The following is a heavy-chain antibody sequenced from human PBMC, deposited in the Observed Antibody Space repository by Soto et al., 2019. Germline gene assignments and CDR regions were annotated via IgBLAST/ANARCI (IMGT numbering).Heavy chain of an antibody. CDR3: ASKEACGGNGSAVDS. V-gene: IGHV1-69*06. CDR1: GGIFSSNT. Sequence: QVYLVQSGAEVKKPGSSVKLSCTASGGIFSSNTINWVRQAAGQGLEWMGGIIPLFGTENYAEKFQGRVTITADKSTKTGYVELTSMRPEVTAVYYCASKEACGGNGSAVDSWGQGTLVNASS. D-gene: IGHD2-21*02. CDR2: IIPLFGTE. J-gene: IGHJ4*02.